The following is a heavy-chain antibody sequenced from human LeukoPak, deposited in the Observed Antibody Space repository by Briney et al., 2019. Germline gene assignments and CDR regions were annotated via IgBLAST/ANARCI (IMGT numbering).Heavy chain of an antibody. Sequence: SVKVSCKASGGTFSSYAISWVRQAPGQGLEWMGRIIPIFGTANYAQKFQGRVTITTDESTSTAYMELGSLRSEDTAVYYCARAGGRYSYGYYYYYMDVWGKGTTVTVSS. V-gene: IGHV1-69*05. J-gene: IGHJ6*03. D-gene: IGHD5-18*01. CDR3: ARAGGRYSYGYYYYYMDV. CDR1: GGTFSSYA. CDR2: IIPIFGTA.